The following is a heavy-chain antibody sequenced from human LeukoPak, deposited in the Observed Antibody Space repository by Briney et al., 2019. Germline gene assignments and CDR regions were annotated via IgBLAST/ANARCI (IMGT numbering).Heavy chain of an antibody. D-gene: IGHD5-24*01. CDR3: AKDDAWIQFGD. J-gene: IGHJ4*02. CDR2: IS. V-gene: IGHV3-23*01. Sequence: GGSLRLSCAASGFTFSSYEMNWVRQAPGKGLEWVSGISPNKGRFTISRDNSKGTVYLQMNSLRPEDTAIYYCAKDDAWIQFGDWGRGTLVTVSS. CDR1: GFTFSSYE.